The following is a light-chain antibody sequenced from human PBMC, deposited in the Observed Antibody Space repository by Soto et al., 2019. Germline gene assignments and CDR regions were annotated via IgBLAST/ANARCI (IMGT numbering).Light chain of an antibody. V-gene: IGLV2-8*01. CDR2: AVN. J-gene: IGLJ1*01. CDR1: SSDVGGYKY. CDR3: SSYAGSNNYV. Sequence: QSVLTQPPSVSGSPGQSVTISCTGTSSDVGGYKYVSWYQQYPGKAPKLMIYAVNKRPSGVPDRFSGSKSGNTASLTVSGLQAEDEADYYCSSYAGSNNYVFGTGTKVTVL.